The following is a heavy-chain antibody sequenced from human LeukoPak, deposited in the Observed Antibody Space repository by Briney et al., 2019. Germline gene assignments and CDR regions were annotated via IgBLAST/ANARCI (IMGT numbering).Heavy chain of an antibody. CDR1: EFTFSDYT. J-gene: IGHJ3*01. CDR2: ISSRSSFI. D-gene: IGHD2-2*01. V-gene: IGHV3-21*01. CDR3: ARVWARTGYCSSANCPDAFDL. Sequence: GGSLRLSCVASEFTFSDYTMNWVRQAPGKGLEWVSSISSRSSFIYYADSVRGRFTISRDNARNSVYLQMDSLRAEDTAVYFCARVWARTGYCSSANCPDAFDLWGQGTMVTVSS.